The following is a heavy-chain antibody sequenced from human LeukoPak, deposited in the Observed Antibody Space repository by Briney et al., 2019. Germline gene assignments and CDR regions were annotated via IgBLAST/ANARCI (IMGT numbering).Heavy chain of an antibody. D-gene: IGHD2-21*02. V-gene: IGHV4-59*08. CDR2: IYYSGST. CDR1: GGSISSYY. Sequence: SETLSLTCTVSGGSISSYYWSWIRQPTGKGLEWIGYIYYSGSTNYNPSLKSRVTISVDTSKNQFSLKLSSVTAADTAVYYCARSAYCGGDCYSAGLDYWGQGTLVTVSS. CDR3: ARSAYCGGDCYSAGLDY. J-gene: IGHJ4*02.